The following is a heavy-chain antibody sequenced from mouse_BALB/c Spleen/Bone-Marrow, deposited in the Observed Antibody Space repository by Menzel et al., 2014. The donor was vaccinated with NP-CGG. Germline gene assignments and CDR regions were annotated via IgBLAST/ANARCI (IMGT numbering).Heavy chain of an antibody. CDR1: GFPFSSYF. Sequence: VMLGESGGGLVKLGGSLKLSCAASGFPFSSYFMSLGRQNPEKRLGLGAAINRNGGSIYYPDTVQGRFTISRDNAKNTLYLQMSSLKSEDTALYYRARQDYGYDGGAMDYWGQGTSVTVSS. CDR2: INRNGGSI. J-gene: IGHJ4*01. V-gene: IGHV5-6-2*01. D-gene: IGHD2-2*01. CDR3: ARQDYGYDGGAMDY.